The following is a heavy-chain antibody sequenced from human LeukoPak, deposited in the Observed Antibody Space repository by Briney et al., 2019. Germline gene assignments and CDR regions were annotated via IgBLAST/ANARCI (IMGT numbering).Heavy chain of an antibody. V-gene: IGHV1-18*01. Sequence: ASVKVSCKASGYTFTSYGISWVRQAPGQGLEWMGWISAYNGNTNYAQKLQGRVTMTRDTSTSTVYMELSSLRSEDTAVYYCARAPEEQGFDYWGQGTLVTVSS. D-gene: IGHD1-14*01. J-gene: IGHJ4*02. CDR2: ISAYNGNT. CDR1: GYTFTSYG. CDR3: ARAPEEQGFDY.